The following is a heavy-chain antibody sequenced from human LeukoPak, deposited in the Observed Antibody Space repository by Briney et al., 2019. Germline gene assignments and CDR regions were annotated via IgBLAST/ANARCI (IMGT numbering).Heavy chain of an antibody. CDR2: IYYSGST. D-gene: IGHD1-1*01. Sequence: SETLSLTCTVSGGSISSSSYYWGWIRQPPGKGLEWIGSIYYSGSTYYNPSLKSRVTISVDTSKNQFSLKLSSVTAADTAVYYCARQTDARGPYYFDYWGQGTLVTVSS. J-gene: IGHJ4*02. CDR3: ARQTDARGPYYFDY. V-gene: IGHV4-39*01. CDR1: GGSISSSSYY.